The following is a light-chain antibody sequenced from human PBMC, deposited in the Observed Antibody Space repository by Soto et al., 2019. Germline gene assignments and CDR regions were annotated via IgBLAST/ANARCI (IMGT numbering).Light chain of an antibody. J-gene: IGKJ2*01. CDR1: QSISSW. CDR3: QQYNSHPYT. V-gene: IGKV1-5*01. CDR2: DAS. Sequence: DIQMTQSPSTLSASVGDRVTITCRASQSISSWLAWYQQKPGKAPKLLIYDASSLESGVPSRFSGSGSGTEFTLTISSLQPDDFATYYCQQYNSHPYTFGQGIKLEIK.